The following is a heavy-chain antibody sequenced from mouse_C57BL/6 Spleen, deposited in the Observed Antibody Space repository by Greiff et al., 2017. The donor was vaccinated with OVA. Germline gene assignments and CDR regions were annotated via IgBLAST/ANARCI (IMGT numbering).Heavy chain of an antibody. CDR1: GFTFSSYT. V-gene: IGHV5-9*01. CDR2: ISGGGGNT. CDR3: ARYGNYGFDY. J-gene: IGHJ2*01. Sequence: EVQGVESGGGLVKPGGSLKLSCAASGFTFSSYTMSWVRQTPEKRLEWVATISGGGGNTYYPDSVKGRFTISRDNAKNTLYLQMSSLRSEDTALYYCARYGNYGFDYWGQGTTLTVSS. D-gene: IGHD2-10*02.